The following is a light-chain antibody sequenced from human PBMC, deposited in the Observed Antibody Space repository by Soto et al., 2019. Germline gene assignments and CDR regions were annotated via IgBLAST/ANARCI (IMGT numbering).Light chain of an antibody. Sequence: IVLTHSPCTLSLSPLERATLSCRASQSVSSSYLAWYQQKPGQAPRLLIYGASSRATGIPDRFSGSGSGTDFTLTISRLEPEDFAVYYCQQYDNSPITFGQGTRLEIK. V-gene: IGKV3-20*01. J-gene: IGKJ5*01. CDR2: GAS. CDR1: QSVSSSY. CDR3: QQYDNSPIT.